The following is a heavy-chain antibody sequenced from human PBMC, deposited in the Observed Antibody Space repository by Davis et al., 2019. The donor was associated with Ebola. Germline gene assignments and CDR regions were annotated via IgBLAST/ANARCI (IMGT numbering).Heavy chain of an antibody. Sequence: AASVTVSCKTSGYTFSGYAISWVRQAPGQGLEWIGRINVYNGHTNYAQNFQGRVTVSTDTSTSIASMELRSLRSDDTALYYFARDETTVTTIWFDPWGQGTLVTVSS. CDR3: ARDETTVTTIWFDP. J-gene: IGHJ5*02. D-gene: IGHD4-17*01. V-gene: IGHV1-18*01. CDR1: GYTFSGYA. CDR2: INVYNGHT.